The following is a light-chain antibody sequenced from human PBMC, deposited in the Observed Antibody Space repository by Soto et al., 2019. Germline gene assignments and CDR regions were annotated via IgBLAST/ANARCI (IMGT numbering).Light chain of an antibody. CDR2: DAS. Sequence: DIQLTQSPSSLSASVGDRVTIPCQASQDISNHLNWYQQKPGKAPNLLIYDASDLETGVPSRFSGGGCGTFFSFTINSLQPEDIATYYCQKHDGVPLFGPATKVEIK. J-gene: IGKJ3*01. V-gene: IGKV1-33*01. CDR3: QKHDGVPL. CDR1: QDISNH.